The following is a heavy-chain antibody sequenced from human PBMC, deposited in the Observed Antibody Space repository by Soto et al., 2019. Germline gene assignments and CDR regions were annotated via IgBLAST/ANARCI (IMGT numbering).Heavy chain of an antibody. D-gene: IGHD3-10*01. CDR1: GGTFSSYA. CDR2: IIPIFGTA. J-gene: IGHJ4*02. V-gene: IGHV1-69*01. Sequence: QVQLVQSGAEVKKPGSSVKVSCKASGGTFSSYAISWVRQAPGQGLEWMGGIIPIFGTANYAQKFQGRVTITADESTSTAYMELSSLRSEDTAVYYCARGGVTYYYGSGSYNESDYWGQGTLVTVSS. CDR3: ARGGVTYYYGSGSYNESDY.